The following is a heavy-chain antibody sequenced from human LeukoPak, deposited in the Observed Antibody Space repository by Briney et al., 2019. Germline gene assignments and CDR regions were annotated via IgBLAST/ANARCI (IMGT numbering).Heavy chain of an antibody. CDR2: ISTAGKT. CDR3: ARGDGSYGSGSSGIDY. V-gene: IGHV3-13*01. Sequence: GGSLRLTSAASAFTFSSYHMHRVAQATGKGLEWVSDISTAGKTYYPGSVRGRFTISRENAKTSLYLQMNSLRAGDTAVYYCARGDGSYGSGSSGIDYWGQGTLVTVSS. J-gene: IGHJ4*02. D-gene: IGHD3-10*01. CDR1: AFTFSSYH.